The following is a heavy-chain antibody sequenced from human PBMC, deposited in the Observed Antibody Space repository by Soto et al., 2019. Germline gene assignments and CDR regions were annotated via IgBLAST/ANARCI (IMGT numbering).Heavy chain of an antibody. CDR1: GYTFTSDD. CDR2: MKPYSGDT. D-gene: IGHD6-13*01. V-gene: IGHV1-8*01. Sequence: QVQLVQSGAEVKKPGASVKVSCKASGYTFTSDDINWVRQATGQGLEWMGWMKPYSGDTGYAQKFQGRVTMTRDTSIITAYMELTSLSSEDTAVYYYARGVSEAGTDWFDNWGQGTLVTVSS. CDR3: ARGVSEAGTDWFDN. J-gene: IGHJ5*02.